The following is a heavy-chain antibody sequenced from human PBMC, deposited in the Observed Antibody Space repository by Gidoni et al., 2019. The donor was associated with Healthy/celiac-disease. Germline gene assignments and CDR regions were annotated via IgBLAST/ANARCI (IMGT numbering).Heavy chain of an antibody. D-gene: IGHD3-10*01. CDR3: ARDLIYFGDHNLRDAFDI. CDR2: IWYDVSNK. V-gene: IGHV3-33*01. J-gene: IGHJ3*02. Sequence: SNYGMHWVRQAPGKGLEWVAFIWYDVSNKYYADSVKGRFTISRDNSKHTLYLQMNSLRAEDTAVYYCARDLIYFGDHNLRDAFDIWGQGTVVTVSS. CDR1: SNYG.